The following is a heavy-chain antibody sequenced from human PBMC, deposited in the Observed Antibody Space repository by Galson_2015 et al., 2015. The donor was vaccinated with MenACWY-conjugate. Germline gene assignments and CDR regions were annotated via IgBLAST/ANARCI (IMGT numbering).Heavy chain of an antibody. Sequence: SLRLSCAASGFTVSSNYMSWVRQAPGKGLEWVSVIYSGGSTYYADSVKGRFTISRDNSKNTLYLQMNSLRAEDTAVYYCARDSGGEYSSSPGYYGMDVWGQGTTVTVSS. V-gene: IGHV3-53*01. D-gene: IGHD6-6*01. CDR1: GFTVSSNY. J-gene: IGHJ6*02. CDR2: IYSGGST. CDR3: ARDSGGEYSSSPGYYGMDV.